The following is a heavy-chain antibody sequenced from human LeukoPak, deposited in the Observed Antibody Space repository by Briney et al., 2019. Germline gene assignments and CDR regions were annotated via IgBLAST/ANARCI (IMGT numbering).Heavy chain of an antibody. D-gene: IGHD3-10*01. J-gene: IGHJ4*02. CDR3: TARYYYGSGSYYLSDY. V-gene: IGHV3-15*01. Sequence: GGSLRHSCAASGFTFSNAWMSWVRQAPGKGLEWVGRIKSKTDGGTTDYAAPVKGRFTISRDDSKNTLYLQMNSLKTEDTAVYYCTARYYYGSGSYYLSDYWGQGTLVTVSP. CDR1: GFTFSNAW. CDR2: IKSKTDGGTT.